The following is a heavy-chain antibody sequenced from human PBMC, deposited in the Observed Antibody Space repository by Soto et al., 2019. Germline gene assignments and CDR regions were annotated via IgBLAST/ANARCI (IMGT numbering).Heavy chain of an antibody. CDR2: ISYDGSNK. CDR1: GFTFSSYA. D-gene: IGHD5-18*01. CDR3: ARGSPFRYSYGSSRFDY. Sequence: QVQLVESGGGVVQPGRSLRLSCAASGFTFSSYAMHWVRQAPGKGLEWVAVISYDGSNKYYADSVKGRFTISRDNSKNTLYLQMNSLRAEDTAVYYCARGSPFRYSYGSSRFDYWGQGTLVTVSS. J-gene: IGHJ4*02. V-gene: IGHV3-30-3*01.